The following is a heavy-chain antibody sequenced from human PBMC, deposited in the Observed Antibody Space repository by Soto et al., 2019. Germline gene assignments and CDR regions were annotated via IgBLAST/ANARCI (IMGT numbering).Heavy chain of an antibody. J-gene: IGHJ6*02. D-gene: IGHD3-3*01. Sequence: ASVKVSCKASGYTFTSYGISWVRQAPGQGLEWMGWISAYNGNTNYAQELQGRVTMTTDTSTSTAYMELRSLRSDDTAVYYCARPTSITIFGVVHYGMDVWGQGTTVTVSS. V-gene: IGHV1-18*01. CDR1: GYTFTSYG. CDR3: ARPTSITIFGVVHYGMDV. CDR2: ISAYNGNT.